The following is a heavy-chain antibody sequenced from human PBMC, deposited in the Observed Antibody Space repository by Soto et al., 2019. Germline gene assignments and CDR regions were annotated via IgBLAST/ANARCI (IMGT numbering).Heavy chain of an antibody. Sequence: GGSLRLSCAASGFSFSGKNYLTWGRQPPGKGLEWVSALYSSDSTYYADSVKGRFSVSRDNSKNTFYLQLHSLRPEDTALYFCATWLQREHAFDIWGLGTMVTVSS. CDR3: ATWLQREHAFDI. V-gene: IGHV3-53*01. J-gene: IGHJ3*02. CDR2: LYSSDST. CDR1: GFSFSGKNY. D-gene: IGHD1-1*01.